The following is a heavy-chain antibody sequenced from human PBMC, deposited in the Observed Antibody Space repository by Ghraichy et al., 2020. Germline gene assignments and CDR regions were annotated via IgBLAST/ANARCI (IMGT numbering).Heavy chain of an antibody. CDR3: ARRGRGYSYGYNNRFDY. CDR1: GGSISSSSYY. CDR2: IYYSGST. V-gene: IGHV4-39*01. J-gene: IGHJ4*02. Sequence: SETLSLTCTVSGGSISSSSYYWGWIRQPPGKGLEWIGSIYYSGSTYYNPSLKSRVTISVDTSKNQFSLKLSSVTAADTAVYYCARRGRGYSYGYNNRFDYWGQGTLVTVSS. D-gene: IGHD5-18*01.